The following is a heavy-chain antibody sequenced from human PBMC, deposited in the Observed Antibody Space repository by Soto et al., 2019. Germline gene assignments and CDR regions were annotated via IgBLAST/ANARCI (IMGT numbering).Heavy chain of an antibody. J-gene: IGHJ4*02. CDR1: SASISSNW. D-gene: IGHD1-1*01. CDR2: IYQSGRT. Sequence: QVQLQESGPGLVKPSGSLSLTCSVSSASISSNWWSWVRQPPGKGLEWIGEIYQSGRTNYNPPLRSRAAISLDMSKNQFSLNLSSVTAADTALYYCARHLGTPGTWGFDSWGQGTLVTVSS. V-gene: IGHV4-4*02. CDR3: ARHLGTPGTWGFDS.